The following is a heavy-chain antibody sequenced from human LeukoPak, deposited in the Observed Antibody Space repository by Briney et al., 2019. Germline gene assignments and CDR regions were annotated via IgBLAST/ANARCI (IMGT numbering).Heavy chain of an antibody. D-gene: IGHD5-18*01. V-gene: IGHV4-39*01. CDR1: GGSINSSSYY. Sequence: PSETLSLTCTVSGGSINSSSYYWGWIRQPPGKGLEWIGSIYYSGSTYYNPSLKSRVTISVDTSKNQFSLKLSSVTAADTAVYYCARALNTAMAGDYYYYGMDVWGQGTTVTVSS. CDR3: ARALNTAMAGDYYYYGMDV. CDR2: IYYSGST. J-gene: IGHJ6*02.